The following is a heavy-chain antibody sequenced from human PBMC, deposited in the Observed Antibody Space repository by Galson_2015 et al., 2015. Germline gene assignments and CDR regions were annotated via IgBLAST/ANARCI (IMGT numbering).Heavy chain of an antibody. J-gene: IGHJ5*02. D-gene: IGHD2-2*01. CDR2: ISYDGSNK. Sequence: SLRLSCAASGFTFSSYGMHWVRQAPGKGLEWVAVISYDGSNKYYADSVKGRFTISRDNSKNTLYLQMNSLRAEDTAVYYCAKEKLSYQLSGNWFDPWGQGTLVTVSS. CDR1: GFTFSSYG. V-gene: IGHV3-30*18. CDR3: AKEKLSYQLSGNWFDP.